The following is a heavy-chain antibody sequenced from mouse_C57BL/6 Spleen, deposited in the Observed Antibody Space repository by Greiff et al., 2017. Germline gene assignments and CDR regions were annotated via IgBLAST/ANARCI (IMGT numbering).Heavy chain of an antibody. CDR2: ISSGGSYT. Sequence: EVKVVESGGDLVKPGGSLKLSCAASGFTFSSYGMSWVRQTPDKRLEWVATISSGGSYTYYPDSVKGRFTISRDNAKNTLYLQMSSLKSEDTAMYYCARRGVYDGTVYAMDYWGQGTSVTVSS. CDR1: GFTFSSYG. V-gene: IGHV5-6*02. J-gene: IGHJ4*01. D-gene: IGHD2-3*01. CDR3: ARRGVYDGTVYAMDY.